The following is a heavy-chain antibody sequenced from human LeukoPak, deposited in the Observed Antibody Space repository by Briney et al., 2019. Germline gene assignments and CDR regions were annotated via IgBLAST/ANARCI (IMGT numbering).Heavy chain of an antibody. Sequence: GGSLRLSCAASGFTFSSYSMNWVRQAPGKGLEWVSSISSSSSYIYYADSVKGRFTISRDNAKNSLYLQMNSLRAEDTALYYCARDLAPIVVVVAATGWWFDPWGQGTLATVSS. J-gene: IGHJ5*02. CDR1: GFTFSSYS. CDR2: ISSSSSYI. CDR3: ARDLAPIVVVVAATGWWFDP. D-gene: IGHD2-15*01. V-gene: IGHV3-21*01.